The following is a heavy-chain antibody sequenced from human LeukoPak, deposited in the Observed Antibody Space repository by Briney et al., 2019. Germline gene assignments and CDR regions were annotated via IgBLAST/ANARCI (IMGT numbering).Heavy chain of an antibody. CDR1: GGSISSYY. J-gene: IGHJ4*02. CDR2: IYTSGST. D-gene: IGHD4-17*01. CDR3: ARGGTVTTGIDY. Sequence: SETLSLTCTVSGGSISSYYWSWIRQPAGKGLEWIGLIYTSGSTNYNPSLKSRVTISVDTSKNQFSLKLSSVAATDTAVYDCARGGTVTTGIDYWGQGTLVTVSS. V-gene: IGHV4-4*09.